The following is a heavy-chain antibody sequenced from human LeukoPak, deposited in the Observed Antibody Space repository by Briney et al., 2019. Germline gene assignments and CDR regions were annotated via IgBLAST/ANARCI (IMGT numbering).Heavy chain of an antibody. V-gene: IGHV4-59*01. CDR1: GGSISSYY. CDR3: ARSQNYYGSGDY. J-gene: IGHJ4*02. CDR2: IYYTGKT. D-gene: IGHD3-10*01. Sequence: SETLSLTCTVSGGSISSYYWSWIRQPPGKGLEWIGYIYYTGKTYYNPSLEGRVTILVDTSRNHFSVKLSSVTAADTAVYYCARSQNYYGSGDYWSQGTLVTVSS.